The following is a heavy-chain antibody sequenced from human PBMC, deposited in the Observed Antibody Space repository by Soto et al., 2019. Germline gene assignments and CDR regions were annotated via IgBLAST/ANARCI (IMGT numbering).Heavy chain of an antibody. Sequence: EVELVESGGGLVKRGGSLRLSCAASGFSVTEAWMSWVRQAPGKGLAWLGRIKSKSEGGTTDYAAPVKDRFIISPNDSQNTVSLEMNGLETEDTAVYYCTTGGGFSGATVDYWGQGTVVIVSS. CDR3: TTGGGFSGATVDY. D-gene: IGHD5-12*01. CDR1: GFSVTEAW. CDR2: IKSKSEGGTT. J-gene: IGHJ4*02. V-gene: IGHV3-15*01.